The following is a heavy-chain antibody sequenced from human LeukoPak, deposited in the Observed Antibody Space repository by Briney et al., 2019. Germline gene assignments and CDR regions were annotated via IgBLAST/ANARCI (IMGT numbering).Heavy chain of an antibody. V-gene: IGHV3-23*01. CDR3: AKDAGYSSGWYGNWFDP. J-gene: IGHJ5*02. CDR1: GFTFSSYA. D-gene: IGHD6-19*01. CDR2: ISGSGGST. Sequence: GGSLRLSCAASGFTFSSYAMSWVRQAPGKGLEWVSAISGSGGSTYYADSVKGRFTISRDSSKNTLYLQMNSLRAEDTAVYYCAKDAGYSSGWYGNWFDPWGQGTLVTVSS.